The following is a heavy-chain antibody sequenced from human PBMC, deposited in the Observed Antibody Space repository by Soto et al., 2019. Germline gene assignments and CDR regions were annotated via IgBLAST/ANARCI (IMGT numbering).Heavy chain of an antibody. V-gene: IGHV4-34*01. CDR2: INHSGST. CDR1: GGSFSGYY. D-gene: IGHD5-12*01. Sequence: SETLSLTCAVYGGSFSGYYWSWIRQPPGKGLEWIGEINHSGSTNYNPSLKSRVTISVDTSKNQFSLKLSSVTAADTAVYYCARDVGYGTYYYYGMDVWGQGTKVTVSS. J-gene: IGHJ6*02. CDR3: ARDVGYGTYYYYGMDV.